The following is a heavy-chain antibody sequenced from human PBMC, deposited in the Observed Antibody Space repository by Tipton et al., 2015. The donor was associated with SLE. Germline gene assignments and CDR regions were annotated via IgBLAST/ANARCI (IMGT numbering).Heavy chain of an antibody. D-gene: IGHD3-10*01. CDR1: GGPISNSGYY. V-gene: IGHV4-39*07. Sequence: TLSLTCTVSGGPISNSGYYWGWIRRPPGKGLEWIGSTNYDSGSTHYNPSLMSRVTISVDTSKNQLSLKLRSVAAADTAVYYCARDPGGFGDYWGQGIVVTVSS. CDR3: ARDPGGFGDY. CDR2: TNYDSGST. J-gene: IGHJ4*02.